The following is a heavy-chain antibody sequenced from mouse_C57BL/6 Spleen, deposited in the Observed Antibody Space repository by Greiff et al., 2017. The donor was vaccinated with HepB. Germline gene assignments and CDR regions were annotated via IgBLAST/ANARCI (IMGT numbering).Heavy chain of an antibody. CDR1: GYSITSGYD. J-gene: IGHJ2*01. D-gene: IGHD2-10*02. CDR2: ISYSGST. CDR3: ARAGGYGNYYFDY. Sequence: EVQLQQSGPGMVKPSQSLSLTCTVTGYSITSGYDWHWIRHFPGNKLEWMGYISYSGSTNYNPSLKSRISITHDTSKNHFFLKLNSVTTEDTATYYCARAGGYGNYYFDYWGQGTTLTVSS. V-gene: IGHV3-1*01.